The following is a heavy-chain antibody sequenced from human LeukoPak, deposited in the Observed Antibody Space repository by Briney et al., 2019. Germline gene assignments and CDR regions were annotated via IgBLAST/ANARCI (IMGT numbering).Heavy chain of an antibody. D-gene: IGHD2-2*01. J-gene: IGHJ4*02. CDR2: IYYSGST. V-gene: IGHV4-30-4*01. CDR1: GGSISSGDYY. Sequence: SQTRSLTCTVSGGSISSGDYYWSWIRQPPGKGLEWIGYIYYSGSTYYNPSLKSRVTISVDTSKNQFSLKLSSVTAADTAVYYCARDLTSVPAATHYFDYWGQGTLVMVSS. CDR3: ARDLTSVPAATHYFDY.